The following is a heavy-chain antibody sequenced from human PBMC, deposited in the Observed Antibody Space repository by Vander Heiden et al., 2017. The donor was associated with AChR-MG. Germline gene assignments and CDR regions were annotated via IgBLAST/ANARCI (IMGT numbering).Heavy chain of an antibody. J-gene: IGHJ6*02. CDR3: AHADCSSTSCYTGYYYYGMDV. CDR2: IYWDDDE. V-gene: IGHV2-5*02. D-gene: IGHD2-2*02. Sequence: QITLKESGPTLVNPTQTLTLTCTFPGFSLSTSRVGVGWIRQPPGKALEWLALIYWDDDERYSTSLKSRLTITKDTSKNQVVLTMTNMDPVDTATYYCAHADCSSTSCYTGYYYYGMDVWGQVTTVTVSS. CDR1: GFSLSTSRVG.